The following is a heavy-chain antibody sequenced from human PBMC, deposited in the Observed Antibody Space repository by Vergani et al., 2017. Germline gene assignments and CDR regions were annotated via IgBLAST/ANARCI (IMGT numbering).Heavy chain of an antibody. D-gene: IGHD6-13*01. CDR1: GGTFSSYA. J-gene: IGHJ4*02. Sequence: QVQLVQSGAEVKKPGSSVKVSCKASGGTFSSYAISWVRQAPGQGLEWMGGIIPIFGTANYAQMFQGRVTITADESTSTAYMELSSLRSEDTAVYYCARDPSARDGYSSGWSDYWGQGTLVTVSS. V-gene: IGHV1-69*01. CDR3: ARDPSARDGYSSGWSDY. CDR2: IIPIFGTA.